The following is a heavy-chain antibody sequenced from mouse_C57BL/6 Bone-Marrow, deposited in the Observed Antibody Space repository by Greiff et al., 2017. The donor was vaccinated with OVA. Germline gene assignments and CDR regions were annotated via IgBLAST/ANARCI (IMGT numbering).Heavy chain of an antibody. CDR1: GYTFTDYY. J-gene: IGHJ2*01. CDR2: IYPGSGNT. V-gene: IGHV1-76*01. CDR3: ARGFITTVWDY. D-gene: IGHD1-1*01. Sequence: QVQLQQSGAELVRPGASVKLSCKASGYTFTDYYINWVKQRPGQGLEWIARIYPGSGNTYYNEKFKGKATLTAEKSSSTAYMQLSSLTSEDSAVYFCARGFITTVWDYWGQGTTLTVSS.